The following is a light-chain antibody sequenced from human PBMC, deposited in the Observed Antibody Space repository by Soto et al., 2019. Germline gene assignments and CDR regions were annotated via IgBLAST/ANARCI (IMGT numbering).Light chain of an antibody. Sequence: DFVMTQSPDSLAVSLGERATINCKSSQSILNSSNNKIHLAWYQQKPGQPPKLIIYRASTREPGVPDRFSGSGSETDFTLTISSLQAEDVATYYCQQYFSARLTFGGGTKVEV. J-gene: IGKJ4*01. CDR3: QQYFSARLT. V-gene: IGKV4-1*01. CDR2: RAS. CDR1: QSILNSSNNKIH.